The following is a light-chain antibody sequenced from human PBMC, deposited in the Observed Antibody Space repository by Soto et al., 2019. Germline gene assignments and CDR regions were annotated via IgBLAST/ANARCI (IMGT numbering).Light chain of an antibody. Sequence: DIQMTQSPSSLSASVGYRVSITCQASQDISNYLNWYQQKPGKAPKLLIYGASSLQSGVPSRFSGSGSGTDFTLSITSLQPEDFATYYCQQTSSTPLTFGGGTKVDIK. CDR3: QQTSSTPLT. CDR2: GAS. V-gene: IGKV1-39*01. CDR1: QDISNY. J-gene: IGKJ4*01.